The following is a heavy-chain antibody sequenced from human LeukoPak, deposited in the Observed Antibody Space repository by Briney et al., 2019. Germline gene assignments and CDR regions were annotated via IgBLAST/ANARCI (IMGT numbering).Heavy chain of an antibody. CDR3: ARDSSPAMVNWNFDY. CDR2: INPSGGST. CDR1: GYTFTSYY. D-gene: IGHD5-18*01. J-gene: IGHJ4*02. Sequence: ASVKVSCKASGYTFTSYYMHWVRQAPGPGLEWMGIINPSGGSTSYAQKFQGRVTMTRDTSTSTVYMELSSLRSEDTAVYYCARDSSPAMVNWNFDYWGQGTLVTVSS. V-gene: IGHV1-46*01.